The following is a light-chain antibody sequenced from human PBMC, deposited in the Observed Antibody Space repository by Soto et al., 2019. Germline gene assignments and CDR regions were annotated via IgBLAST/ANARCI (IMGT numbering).Light chain of an antibody. J-gene: IGLJ1*01. V-gene: IGLV1-40*01. CDR2: GNG. Sequence: QSVLTQPPSVSGAPGQRVTISCFGRSSNIGAGSDVHWYRQPPGTAPKVLIYGNGNRPSGVPDRFSVSKSGTSASLAIAGLQAEDEADYYCQAYDNSLSVPYVFGTGAKLTVL. CDR1: SSNIGAGSD. CDR3: QAYDNSLSVPYV.